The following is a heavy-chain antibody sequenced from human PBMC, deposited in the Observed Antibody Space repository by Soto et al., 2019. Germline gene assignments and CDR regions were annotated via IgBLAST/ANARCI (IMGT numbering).Heavy chain of an antibody. CDR1: GFTFSSYG. J-gene: IGHJ6*02. CDR3: AKGQKIFYDFWSGYKRYYGMDV. CDR2: ISYDGSNK. Sequence: GGSLRLSCAASGFTFSSYGMHWVRQAPGKGLEWVAVISYDGSNKYYADSVKGRFTISRDNSKNTLYLQMNSLRAEDTAVYYCAKGQKIFYDFWSGYKRYYGMDVWGQGTTVTVSS. D-gene: IGHD3-3*01. V-gene: IGHV3-30*18.